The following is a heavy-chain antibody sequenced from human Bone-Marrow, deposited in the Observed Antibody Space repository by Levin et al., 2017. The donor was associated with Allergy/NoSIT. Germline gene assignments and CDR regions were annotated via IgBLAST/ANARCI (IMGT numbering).Heavy chain of an antibody. CDR1: GFSFSSYA. CDR2: ISGSGGRT. CDR3: SKRGCDRPVLGYFDY. D-gene: IGHD3-10*01. J-gene: IGHJ4*02. V-gene: IGHV3-23*01. Sequence: PGGSLRLSCAASGFSFSSYAINWVRQAPGKGLEWVSTISGSGGRTYYSDSVKGRFTISRDNSKNTVYLQMNSLSAEDTAIYYCSKRGCDRPVLGYFDYWGQGTLVTVSS.